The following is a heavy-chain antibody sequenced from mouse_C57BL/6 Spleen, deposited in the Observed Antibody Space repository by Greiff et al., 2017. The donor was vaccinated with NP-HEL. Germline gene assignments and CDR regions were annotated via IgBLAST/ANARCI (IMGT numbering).Heavy chain of an antibody. CDR2: IDPANGNT. CDR3: AREGNSYYFDY. CDR1: GFNFKNTY. V-gene: IGHV14-3*01. J-gene: IGHJ2*01. D-gene: IGHD2-1*01. Sequence: EVQLQQSVAELVRPGASVKLSCTASGFNFKNTYMHWVKQRPEQGLEWIGRIDPANGNTKYDPKFQGKATITADTSSNTAYLQLSSLTSEDAAIYYCAREGNSYYFDYWGQGTTLTVSS.